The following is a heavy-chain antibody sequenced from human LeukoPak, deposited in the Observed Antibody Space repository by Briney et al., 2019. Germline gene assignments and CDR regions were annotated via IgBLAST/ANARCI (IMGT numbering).Heavy chain of an antibody. CDR1: GFIFSKDW. CDR3: AAGRWLHFFDY. V-gene: IGHV3-15*01. Sequence: PGGSLRLSCAASGFIFSKDWMSWVRQAPGKGLEWVGRIKSKTDGETADYAAPVKGRFSNSRDDSESTLYLQMNSLKDEDTAVYYCAAGRWLHFFDYWGQGTLVTVSS. D-gene: IGHD5-24*01. CDR2: IKSKTDGETA. J-gene: IGHJ4*02.